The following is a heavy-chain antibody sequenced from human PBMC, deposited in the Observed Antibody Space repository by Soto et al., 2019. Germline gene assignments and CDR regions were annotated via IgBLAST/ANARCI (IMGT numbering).Heavy chain of an antibody. D-gene: IGHD6-19*01. Sequence: QVQLVQSGAEVKKPGASVKVSCKASGYTFTGYYMHWVRQAPGQGLEWMGWINPNSGGTNYAQKLQGRVTMTRETSISTAYMELSRLRSDDTAVYYCARGRSVFSPQWLMTDPWGQGTLVTVSS. CDR1: GYTFTGYY. CDR3: ARGRSVFSPQWLMTDP. V-gene: IGHV1-2*02. J-gene: IGHJ5*02. CDR2: INPNSGGT.